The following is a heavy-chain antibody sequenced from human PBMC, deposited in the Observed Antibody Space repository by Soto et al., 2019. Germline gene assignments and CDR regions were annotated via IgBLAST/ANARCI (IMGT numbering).Heavy chain of an antibody. D-gene: IGHD2-21*02. CDR1: GFTFSSYG. J-gene: IGHJ4*02. V-gene: IGHV3-30*18. Sequence: QVQLVESGGGVVQPGRSLRLSCAASGFTFSSYGMHWVRQAPGKGLEWVAVISYDGSNKYYADSVKGRFIISRDNSKNTLYLQMNSLRAEDTAVYYCAKDKVPVVVTAPFDYWGQGTLVTVSS. CDR3: AKDKVPVVVTAPFDY. CDR2: ISYDGSNK.